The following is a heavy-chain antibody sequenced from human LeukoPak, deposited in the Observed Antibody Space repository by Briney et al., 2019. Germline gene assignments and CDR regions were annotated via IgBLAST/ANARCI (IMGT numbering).Heavy chain of an antibody. D-gene: IGHD1-26*01. V-gene: IGHV4-4*07. Sequence: PSETLSLTCTVSGGSISSYDWSWIRQPAGKGLEWIGGIYTSGSTNYNPSLKRRVTMSVDTSKNQFSLKLSSVTAADTAVYYCARDREWDLNWFDPWGQGTLVTVSS. CDR1: GGSISSYD. CDR2: IYTSGST. CDR3: ARDREWDLNWFDP. J-gene: IGHJ5*02.